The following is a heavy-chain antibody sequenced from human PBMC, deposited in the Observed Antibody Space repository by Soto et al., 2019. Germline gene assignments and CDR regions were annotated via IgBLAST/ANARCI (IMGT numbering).Heavy chain of an antibody. Sequence: GASVKVSCKASGYTFTSYDIHWVRQAPGQRLEWMGWINAGNGNTKYSQKFQDRITITRDTSASTAYMELSSLRSEDTAVYYCARDLGGWPDYWGQGTLVTVSS. CDR1: GYTFTSYD. J-gene: IGHJ4*02. CDR2: INAGNGNT. D-gene: IGHD6-19*01. CDR3: ARDLGGWPDY. V-gene: IGHV1-3*01.